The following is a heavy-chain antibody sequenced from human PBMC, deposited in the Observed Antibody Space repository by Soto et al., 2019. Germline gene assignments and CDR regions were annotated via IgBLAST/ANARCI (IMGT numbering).Heavy chain of an antibody. Sequence: PSETLSLTCGVSGGSISSGGYSWSWIRQPPGKGLEWIGYIYYSGSTNYNPSLKSRVTISVDTSKNQFSLKLSSVTAADTAVYYCARDGGGLFDYWGQGTLVTAPQ. CDR2: IYYSGST. V-gene: IGHV4-61*08. D-gene: IGHD3-16*01. CDR3: ARDGGGLFDY. J-gene: IGHJ4*02. CDR1: GGSISSGGYS.